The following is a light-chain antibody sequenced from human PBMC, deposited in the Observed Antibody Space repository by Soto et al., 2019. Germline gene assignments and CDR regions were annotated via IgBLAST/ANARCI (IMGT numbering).Light chain of an antibody. J-gene: IGKJ1*01. CDR2: DAS. CDR3: QHYYGFSRT. Sequence: DIQLTQSPSTLSASVVDKVTITCLASQGIVRWLAWYQQKPGKAPKLLIYDASSLESGVPSRFSGSGAGTEFTLTINSLQPDDFATYYCQHYYGFSRTFGQGTKVDI. CDR1: QGIVRW. V-gene: IGKV1-5*01.